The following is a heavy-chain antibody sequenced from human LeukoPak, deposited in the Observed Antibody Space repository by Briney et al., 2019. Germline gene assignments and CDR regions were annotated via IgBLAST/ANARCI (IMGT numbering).Heavy chain of an antibody. Sequence: SETLSLTCAVYGGSFSGYYWSWIRQPPGKGLEWIGEMNHSGSTNYNPSLKSRVTISVDTSKNQFSLKLSSVTAADTAVYYCARGRDTIFGVVKSNWFDPWGQGTLVTVSS. CDR1: GGSFSGYY. CDR2: MNHSGST. CDR3: ARGRDTIFGVVKSNWFDP. J-gene: IGHJ5*02. D-gene: IGHD3-3*01. V-gene: IGHV4-34*01.